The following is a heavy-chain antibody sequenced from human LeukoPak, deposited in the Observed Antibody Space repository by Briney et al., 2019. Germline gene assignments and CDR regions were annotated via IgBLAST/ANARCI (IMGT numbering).Heavy chain of an antibody. J-gene: IGHJ1*01. D-gene: IGHD2-2*01. Sequence: GGSLRLSCAASGFTFSSYGMHWVRQAPGKGLEWVAVISYDGSNKYYADSVKGRFTISRDNSKNTLYLQMNSLRAEDTAVYYCAKEGGYCSSTSCSYFQHWGQGTLVTVS. CDR1: GFTFSSYG. V-gene: IGHV3-30*18. CDR2: ISYDGSNK. CDR3: AKEGGYCSSTSCSYFQH.